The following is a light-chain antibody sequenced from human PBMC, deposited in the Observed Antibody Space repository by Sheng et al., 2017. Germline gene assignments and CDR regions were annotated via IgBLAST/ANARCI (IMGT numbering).Light chain of an antibody. CDR3: QVWDAGTGHVV. V-gene: IGLV3-21*03. CDR1: SVGTKS. J-gene: IGLJ2*01. Sequence: SYVLSQPPSVSVAPGKTATMTCEGDSVGTKSVHWYQQKPGQAPLLVVFNDNDRPSGIPDRLSGSKSGDTATLTITRAEAGDEAVYCCQVWDAGTGHVVFGGGTKADRP. CDR2: NDN.